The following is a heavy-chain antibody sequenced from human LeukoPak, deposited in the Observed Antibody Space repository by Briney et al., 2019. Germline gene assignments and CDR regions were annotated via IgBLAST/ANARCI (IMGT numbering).Heavy chain of an antibody. V-gene: IGHV4-34*01. J-gene: IGHJ6*03. Sequence: SETLSLTCAVYGGSFSGYYWSWIRQPPGKGLEWIGEINHSGSTNYNPSLKGRVTISVDTSKNQFSLKLSSVTAADTAVYYCARGRHYYYYYMGVWGKGTTVTVSS. CDR3: ARGRHYYYYYMGV. CDR2: INHSGST. D-gene: IGHD6-6*01. CDR1: GGSFSGYY.